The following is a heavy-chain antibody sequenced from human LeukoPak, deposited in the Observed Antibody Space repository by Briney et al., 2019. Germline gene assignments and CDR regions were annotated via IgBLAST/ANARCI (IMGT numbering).Heavy chain of an antibody. CDR1: GFTFSSYA. CDR3: AKTPAYCGGDCYTSETFYFDY. CDR2: ISGSGGST. D-gene: IGHD2-21*02. V-gene: IGHV3-23*01. J-gene: IGHJ4*02. Sequence: GGSLRLSCAASGFTFSSYAMSWVRQAPGKGLEWVSAISGSGGSTYYADSVKGRFTISRVNSKNTLYLQMNSLRAEDTAVYYCAKTPAYCGGDCYTSETFYFDYWGQGTLVTVSS.